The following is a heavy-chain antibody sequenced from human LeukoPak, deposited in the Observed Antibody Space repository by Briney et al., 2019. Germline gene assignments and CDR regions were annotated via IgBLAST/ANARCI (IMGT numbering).Heavy chain of an antibody. V-gene: IGHV3-23*01. Sequence: GGSLRLSCAASGFTFSNYAMSWVRQAPGKGLEWVSAITGSGGNTYYADSVKGRFTISRDNSKNTLYLQMNSPRAEDTAVYYCTKCMSSWTDAFDIWGQGTMVTVSS. CDR1: GFTFSNYA. J-gene: IGHJ3*02. CDR3: TKCMSSWTDAFDI. CDR2: ITGSGGNT. D-gene: IGHD6-13*01.